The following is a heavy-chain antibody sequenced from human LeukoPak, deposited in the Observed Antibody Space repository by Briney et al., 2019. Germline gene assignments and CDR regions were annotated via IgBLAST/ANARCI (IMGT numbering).Heavy chain of an antibody. D-gene: IGHD3-10*01. CDR1: GFTFSSYV. CDR2: ISYDGSNE. CDR3: VRDVLYYYGAERLFWFDP. Sequence: GGSLRLSCAASGFTFSSYVMHWVRQAPGKGLEWVAIISYDGSNEYYADSVKGRFTISRDNAKNSMYLLMNSLRVEDTAVYYCVRDVLYYYGAERLFWFDPWGQGTLVTVSS. J-gene: IGHJ5*02. V-gene: IGHV3-30*04.